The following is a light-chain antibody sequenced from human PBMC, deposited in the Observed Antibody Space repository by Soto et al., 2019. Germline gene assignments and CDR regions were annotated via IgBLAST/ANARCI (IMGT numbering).Light chain of an antibody. CDR2: EGS. V-gene: IGLV2-23*01. CDR3: CSYAGSSTVV. CDR1: SSDVGSYNL. J-gene: IGLJ2*01. Sequence: QSVLTQPASVSGSPGQSITISCTGTSSDVGSYNLVSWYQQHPGKAPKHMIYEGSKRPSRVSNRFSGSKSGNTASLTIAGLQAEYEDDYYCCSYAGSSTVVFGGGTKLTVL.